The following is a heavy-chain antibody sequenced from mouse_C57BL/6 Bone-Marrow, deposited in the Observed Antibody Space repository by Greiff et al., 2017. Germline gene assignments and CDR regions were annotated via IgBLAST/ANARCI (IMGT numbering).Heavy chain of an antibody. D-gene: IGHD1-1*01. J-gene: IGHJ4*01. CDR1: GYAFSSYW. CDR3: ARVYIHYYGSRGAFYYAMDY. V-gene: IGHV1-80*01. Sequence: VQLQQSGAELVKPGASVKISCKASGYAFSSYWMNWVKQRPGKGLEWIGQIYPGDGDTNYNGKFKGKATLTADKSSSTAYMQLSSLTSEYSAVYFCARVYIHYYGSRGAFYYAMDYWGQGTSVTVSS. CDR2: IYPGDGDT.